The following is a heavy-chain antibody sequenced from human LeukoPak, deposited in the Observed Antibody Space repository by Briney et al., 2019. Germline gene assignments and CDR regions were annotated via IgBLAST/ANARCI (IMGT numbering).Heavy chain of an antibody. J-gene: IGHJ4*02. CDR2: IYYSGST. CDR1: GGSISSHY. Sequence: PSETLSLTRTVSGGSISSHYWSWIRQPPGKGLEWIGYIYYSGSTNYNPSLKSRVTISVDTSKNQFSLKLSSVTAADTAVYYCARSRRWLQHLDYWGQGTLVTVSS. V-gene: IGHV4-59*11. CDR3: ARSRRWLQHLDY. D-gene: IGHD5-24*01.